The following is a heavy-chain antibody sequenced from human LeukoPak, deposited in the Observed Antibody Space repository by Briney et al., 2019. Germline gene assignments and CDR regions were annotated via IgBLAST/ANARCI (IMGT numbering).Heavy chain of an antibody. Sequence: PGGSLRLSCAASGFTFSNAWMSWVRQALGKGLEWVGRIKSKTDGGTTDYAAPVKGRFTISRDDSKNTLYLQMNSLKTEDTAVYYCTTTYYYDSSGYKRFDYWGQGTLVTVSS. CDR3: TTTYYYDSSGYKRFDY. V-gene: IGHV3-15*01. D-gene: IGHD3-22*01. J-gene: IGHJ4*02. CDR1: GFTFSNAW. CDR2: IKSKTDGGTT.